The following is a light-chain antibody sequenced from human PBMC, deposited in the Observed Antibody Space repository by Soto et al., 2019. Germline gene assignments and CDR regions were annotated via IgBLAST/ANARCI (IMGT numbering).Light chain of an antibody. CDR2: KVS. CDR1: QSLVHGDGNTY. Sequence: DVVMTQSPLSLPVTLGQPASISCRSSQSLVHGDGNTYLSWFQQRPGQSPRRLIYKVSRRDSGVPDRFSGSGSGTDFTLKISRVEAEDVAIYYCMQGTPSYTFGQGTRLDVK. J-gene: IGKJ2*01. V-gene: IGKV2-30*02. CDR3: MQGTPSYT.